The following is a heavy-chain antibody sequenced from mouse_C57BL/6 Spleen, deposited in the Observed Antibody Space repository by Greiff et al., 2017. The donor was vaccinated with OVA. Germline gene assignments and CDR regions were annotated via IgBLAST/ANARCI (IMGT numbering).Heavy chain of an antibody. D-gene: IGHD1-1*01. CDR3: AKEDYYGSRRGSYWYFDV. V-gene: IGHV2-5*01. CDR1: GFSLTSYG. J-gene: IGHJ1*03. CDR2: IWRGGST. Sequence: QVQLKQSGPGLVQPSQSLSITCTVSGFSLTSYGVHWVRQSPGKGLEWLGVIWRGGSTDYNAAFMSRLSITKDNSKSQVFFKMNSLQADDTAIYYCAKEDYYGSRRGSYWYFDVWGTGTTVTVSS.